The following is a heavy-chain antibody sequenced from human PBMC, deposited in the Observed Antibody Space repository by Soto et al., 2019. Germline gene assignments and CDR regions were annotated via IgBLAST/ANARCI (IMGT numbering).Heavy chain of an antibody. Sequence: SETLSLTCAVYGGSFSGYYWSWIRQPPGKGLEWIGEINHSGSTNYNPSLKSRVTISVDTSKNQFSLKLSSVTAADTAVYYCARAGDYDFWSGYSNDAFDIWGQGTMVTVPS. CDR1: GGSFSGYY. CDR3: ARAGDYDFWSGYSNDAFDI. D-gene: IGHD3-3*01. V-gene: IGHV4-34*01. J-gene: IGHJ3*02. CDR2: INHSGST.